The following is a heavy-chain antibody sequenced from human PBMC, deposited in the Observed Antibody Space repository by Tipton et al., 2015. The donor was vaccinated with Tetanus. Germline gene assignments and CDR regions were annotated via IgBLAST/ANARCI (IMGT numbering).Heavy chain of an antibody. CDR3: ARMGFTYGQVVY. V-gene: IGHV4-30-4*01. Sequence: LRLSCNVSGGSINTGGYYWSWIRQSPGKGLEWIGHVYYSGRTYYNPPLKSRVTISADMSKNQFSLKLTSVTAADTATYYCARMGFTYGQVVYWGQGTLVTVAS. J-gene: IGHJ4*02. CDR1: GGSINTGGYY. D-gene: IGHD5-18*01. CDR2: VYYSGRT.